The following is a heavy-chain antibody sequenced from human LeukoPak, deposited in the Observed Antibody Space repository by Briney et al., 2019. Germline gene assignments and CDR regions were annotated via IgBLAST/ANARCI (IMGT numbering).Heavy chain of an antibody. CDR3: TTDLLIRNAFDI. V-gene: IGHV3-15*01. J-gene: IGHJ3*02. D-gene: IGHD1-14*01. CDR2: IKSKTDGGTT. CDR1: GFTFINAW. Sequence: GGALRLSFAASGFTFINAWMSWVRQAPGKGLEWVGRIKSKTDGGTTDYAAPVKGRFTISRDDSKNTLYLQMNSLKTEDTAVYYCTTDLLIRNAFDIWGQGTMVTVSS.